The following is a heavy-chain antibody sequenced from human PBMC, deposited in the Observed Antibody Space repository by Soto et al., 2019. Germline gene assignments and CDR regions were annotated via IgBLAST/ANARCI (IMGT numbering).Heavy chain of an antibody. Sequence: VQLVESGGGLVQPGRSLRLSCAASGFSFHDYAMHWVRQAPGQGLEWVSSISWNSGSIGYADSVKGRFTISRDNAKNSLYLQMNSLRTEDTALYYCARDHGGGTSYYYHGMDVWGQGTTVTVSS. V-gene: IGHV3-9*01. CDR3: ARDHGGGTSYYYHGMDV. J-gene: IGHJ6*02. D-gene: IGHD3-16*01. CDR1: GFSFHDYA. CDR2: ISWNSGSI.